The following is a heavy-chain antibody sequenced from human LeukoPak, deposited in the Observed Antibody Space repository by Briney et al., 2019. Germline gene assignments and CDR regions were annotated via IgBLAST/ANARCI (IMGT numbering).Heavy chain of an antibody. Sequence: SETLSLTCTVSGGSISSSSFYWGWIRQPPGKGLEWIGSIYYIGSTYYNPSLKSRVTMSVDTSKNQFSLKLTSVTAADTAVYYCARSHDYSTSLAFDVWGQGTMVTVSS. CDR1: GGSISSSSFY. J-gene: IGHJ3*01. CDR3: ARSHDYSTSLAFDV. V-gene: IGHV4-39*01. CDR2: IYYIGST. D-gene: IGHD4-11*01.